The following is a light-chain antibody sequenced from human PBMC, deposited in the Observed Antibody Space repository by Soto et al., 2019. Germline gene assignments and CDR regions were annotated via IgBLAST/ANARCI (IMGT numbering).Light chain of an antibody. J-gene: IGLJ1*01. CDR3: ASYRSDNTLIV. V-gene: IGLV2-14*01. CDR1: SRDIGNYNY. Sequence: ALTQPASVSGSPGQSITISCTGTSRDIGNYNYVSWYQHHPGKAPKLMIYEVTSRPSGVSDRFSGSKSGMTASLTISGLQPEDEADYFCASYRSDNTLIVFGTGTKVTGL. CDR2: EVT.